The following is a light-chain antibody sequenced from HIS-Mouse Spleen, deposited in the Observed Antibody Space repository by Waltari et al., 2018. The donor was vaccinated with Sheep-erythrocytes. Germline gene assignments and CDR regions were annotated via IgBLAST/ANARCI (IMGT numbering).Light chain of an antibody. CDR1: SSDVGGYNY. Sequence: QSALTQPRSVSGSPGQSVTISCTGTSSDVGGYNYVSWYQQHPGKAPNLMIYAVSKRPYGVPDRFSGSKSGNTASLTISGLQAEDEAYYYCCSYAGSYTYVFGTGTKVTVL. J-gene: IGLJ1*01. CDR2: AVS. V-gene: IGLV2-11*01. CDR3: CSYAGSYTYV.